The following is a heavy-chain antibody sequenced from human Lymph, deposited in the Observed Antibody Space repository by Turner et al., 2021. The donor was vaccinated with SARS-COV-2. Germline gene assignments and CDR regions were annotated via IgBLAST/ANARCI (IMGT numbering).Heavy chain of an antibody. V-gene: IGHV3-21*01. CDR3: ARDIPTTADYFDY. Sequence: EVQLVESGGGVVKPGGSLRLYCAASGFTFSTYSMNWVRQAPGKGLEWISTISSSSSNIYYADSVKGRFTISRDDAKNSLYLKMNSLRAEDTAVYYCARDIPTTADYFDYWGQGTLVTVSS. CDR2: ISSSSSNI. J-gene: IGHJ4*02. CDR1: GFTFSTYS. D-gene: IGHD4-17*01.